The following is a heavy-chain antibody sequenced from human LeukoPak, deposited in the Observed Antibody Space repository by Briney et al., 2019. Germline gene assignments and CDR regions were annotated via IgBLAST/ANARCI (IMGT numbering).Heavy chain of an antibody. D-gene: IGHD1-26*01. CDR3: ARDGVVGATDAFDI. CDR1: GGSISSYY. J-gene: IGHJ3*02. Sequence: SETLSLTCTVSGGSISSYYWGWIRQPPGKGLEWIGYIYYSGSTNYNPSLKSRVTISVDTSKNQFSLKLSSVTAADTAVYYCARDGVVGATDAFDIWGQGTMVTVSS. CDR2: IYYSGST. V-gene: IGHV4-59*01.